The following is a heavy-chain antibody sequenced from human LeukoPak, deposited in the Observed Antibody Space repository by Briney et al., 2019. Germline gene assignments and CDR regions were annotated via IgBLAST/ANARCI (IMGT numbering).Heavy chain of an antibody. V-gene: IGHV3-7*01. CDR1: GFSFSSYW. D-gene: IGHD6-13*01. Sequence: PGESLRFSCAASGFSFSSYWMSWVRQAPGKGLEWVANIKQDGGEKYYVDSVKGRFTISRDNAKNSLYLQMNSLRAEDTAVYYCAREPYSSSWYSPNYYYYGMDVWGQGTTVTVSS. CDR2: IKQDGGEK. J-gene: IGHJ6*02. CDR3: AREPYSSSWYSPNYYYYGMDV.